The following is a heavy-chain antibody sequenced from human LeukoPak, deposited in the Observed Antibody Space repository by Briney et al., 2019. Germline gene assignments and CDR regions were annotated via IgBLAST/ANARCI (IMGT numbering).Heavy chain of an antibody. V-gene: IGHV1-18*01. CDR1: GYTFTSYG. J-gene: IGHJ6*03. CDR3: ARDLRGVIYYYYYYMDV. D-gene: IGHD3-10*01. CDR2: ISAYNGNT. Sequence: ASVKVSCKASGYTFTSYGISWVRQAPGQGLEWMGWISAYNGNTNYAQKLQGRVTMTTDTSTSTAYMELRSLRSDDTAVYYCARDLRGVIYYYYYYMDVWGKGTTVTISS.